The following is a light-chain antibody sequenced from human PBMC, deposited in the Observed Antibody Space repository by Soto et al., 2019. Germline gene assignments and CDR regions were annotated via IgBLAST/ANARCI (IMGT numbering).Light chain of an antibody. Sequence: DIQMTQSPSTLSPSVGDRVTITCRASQDINRWLAWYQQKPGKAPKILIYNADTLESGVPSRFSGSGYGTEFLLTIGSLQAADVASYYSQQFSLYRAFGQGTTVDLK. CDR2: NAD. CDR1: QDINRW. J-gene: IGKJ1*01. CDR3: QQFSLYRA. V-gene: IGKV1-5*01.